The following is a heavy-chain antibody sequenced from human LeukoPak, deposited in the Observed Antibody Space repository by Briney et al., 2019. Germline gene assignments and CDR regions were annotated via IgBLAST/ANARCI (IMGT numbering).Heavy chain of an antibody. Sequence: PGGSLRLSCAASGFIFSSYAMHWVRQAPGKGLEWVAVISYDGSHKYYADSVKGRFTISRDNSKNTLYLQVNSLRAEDTAVYYCARGYSGTYDAFDIWGQGTMVTVSS. J-gene: IGHJ3*02. D-gene: IGHD1-26*01. CDR3: ARGYSGTYDAFDI. CDR1: GFIFSSYA. CDR2: ISYDGSHK. V-gene: IGHV3-30-3*01.